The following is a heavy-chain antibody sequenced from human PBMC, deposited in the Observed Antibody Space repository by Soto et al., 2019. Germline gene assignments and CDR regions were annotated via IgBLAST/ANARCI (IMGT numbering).Heavy chain of an antibody. CDR2: IYWDDDK. J-gene: IGHJ5*02. D-gene: IGHD3-10*01. Sequence: QITLKESGPTRVKPTQTLALTCNFSGFSLSTSGVGVGWIRQSPGKALEWLAVIYWDDDKRYSPSLRSRITISKXXSXNXXVLLMTNMDPVDTGTYYCAHRRPWSSNWNSGWFDPWGQGTLVTVSS. V-gene: IGHV2-5*02. CDR1: GFSLSTSGVG. CDR3: AHRRPWSSNWNSGWFDP.